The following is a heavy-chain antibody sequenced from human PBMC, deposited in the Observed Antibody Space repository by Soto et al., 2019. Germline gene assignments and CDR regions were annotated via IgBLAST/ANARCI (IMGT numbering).Heavy chain of an antibody. CDR1: GFTFSSYS. Sequence: GGSLRLSCAASGFTFSSYSMNWVRQAPGKGLEWVSSISSSSSYIYYADSVKGRFTISRDNAKNSLYLQMNSLRAEDTAVYYCARVRSGYCGGDCSDDFDIWGQGTMVTVSS. CDR3: ARVRSGYCGGDCSDDFDI. J-gene: IGHJ3*02. CDR2: ISSSSSYI. V-gene: IGHV3-21*01. D-gene: IGHD2-21*02.